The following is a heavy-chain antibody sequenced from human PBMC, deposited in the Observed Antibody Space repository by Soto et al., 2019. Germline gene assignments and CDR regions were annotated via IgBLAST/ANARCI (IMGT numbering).Heavy chain of an antibody. J-gene: IGHJ6*03. CDR1: GYSFTSYW. Sequence: GESLKISCKGSGYSFTSYWSGWVRQMPGKGLEWMGIIYPGDSDTRYSPSFQGQVTISADKSISTAYLQWSSLKASDTAMYYCARSRGDYYYYMDVWGKGTTVTVSS. CDR2: IYPGDSDT. D-gene: IGHD3-10*01. V-gene: IGHV5-51*01. CDR3: ARSRGDYYYYMDV.